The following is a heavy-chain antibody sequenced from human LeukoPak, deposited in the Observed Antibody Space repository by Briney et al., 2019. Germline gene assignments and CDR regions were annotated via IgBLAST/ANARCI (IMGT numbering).Heavy chain of an antibody. D-gene: IGHD3-3*01. CDR1: GGTFSSYA. CDR3: AREVRVTIFGVVTYYYYGMDV. V-gene: IGHV1-69*13. J-gene: IGHJ6*02. Sequence: SVKVSCKASGGTFSSYAISWVRQAPGQGLEWMGGIIPIFGTANYAQKFQGRVTITADESTSTAYMELSSLRSEDTAVYYCAREVRVTIFGVVTYYYYGMDVWGQGTTVTVSS. CDR2: IIPIFGTA.